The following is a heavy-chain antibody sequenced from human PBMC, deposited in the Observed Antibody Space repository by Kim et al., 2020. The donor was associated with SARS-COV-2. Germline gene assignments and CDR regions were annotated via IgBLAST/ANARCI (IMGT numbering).Heavy chain of an antibody. CDR2: ISGSGGST. Sequence: GGSLRLSCAASGFTFSSYAMSWVRQAPGKGLEWVSAISGSGGSTYYADSVKGRFTISRDNSKNTLYLQMNSLRAEDTAVYYCAGGRSGSYYNDYFDYWGQGTLVTVSS. J-gene: IGHJ4*02. D-gene: IGHD3-10*01. CDR1: GFTFSSYA. V-gene: IGHV3-23*01. CDR3: AGGRSGSYYNDYFDY.